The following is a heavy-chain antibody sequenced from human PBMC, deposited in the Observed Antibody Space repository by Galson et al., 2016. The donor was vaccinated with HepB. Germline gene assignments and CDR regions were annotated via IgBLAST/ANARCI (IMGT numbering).Heavy chain of an antibody. CDR1: GFTFSSYG. J-gene: IGHJ4*02. V-gene: IGHV3-30*18. Sequence: SLRLSCAASGFTFSSYGMHWVRQASGKGLEWVAVISNDGSNKDYADSVKGRFTISRDNSKNTLHLQMNSLRPEDTAVYYCAKDALITLVRGVIMSYFDYWGQGALVTVSS. CDR2: ISNDGSNK. D-gene: IGHD3-10*01. CDR3: AKDALITLVRGVIMSYFDY.